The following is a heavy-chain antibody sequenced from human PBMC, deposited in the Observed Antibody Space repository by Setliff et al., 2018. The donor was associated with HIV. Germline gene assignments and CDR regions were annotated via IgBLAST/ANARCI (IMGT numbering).Heavy chain of an antibody. V-gene: IGHV1-18*01. CDR1: GYTFTGYG. CDR2: ISAYNGNT. Sequence: ASVKVSCKASGYTFTGYGISWVRQAPGQGLEWMGWISAYNGNTNYAQKLQGRVTMTTDTSTSTAYMELRSLRSDDTAVYYCAGASVGGPDRYYYEYGMDVWGQGTTVTSP. CDR3: AGASVGGPDRYYYEYGMDV. D-gene: IGHD6-19*01. J-gene: IGHJ6*02.